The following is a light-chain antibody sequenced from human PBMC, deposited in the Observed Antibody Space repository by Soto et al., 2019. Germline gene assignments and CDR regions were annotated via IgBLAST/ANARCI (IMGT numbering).Light chain of an antibody. J-gene: IGKJ2*01. CDR3: QQRSNWPGYT. CDR1: QSVSSY. CDR2: DAS. V-gene: IGKV3-11*01. Sequence: EIVLTQSPATLSLSPGERATLSCRASQSVSSYLAWYQQKPGQAPRLLIYDASNRATGIPARFSGSGSGADFTLTISSLEPEDFAVYYCQQRSNWPGYTFGQGTQLEIK.